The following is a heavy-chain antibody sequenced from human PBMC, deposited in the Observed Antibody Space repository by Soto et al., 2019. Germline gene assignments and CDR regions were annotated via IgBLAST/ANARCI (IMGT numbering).Heavy chain of an antibody. J-gene: IGHJ1*01. V-gene: IGHV1-69*01. CDR3: ARENQELVRGALDN. CDR1: GGTFSRYA. Sequence: QVRLVQSGAEVKRPGSSVKVSCTASGGTFSRYAISWVRQAPGQRPEWMGRIVPIFGATNYAQKFQDRVTVTADEATSTVYMGLSSLTSEDSAVYYCARENQELVRGALDNWGQGTRVTVSS. CDR2: IVPIFGAT. D-gene: IGHD3-10*01.